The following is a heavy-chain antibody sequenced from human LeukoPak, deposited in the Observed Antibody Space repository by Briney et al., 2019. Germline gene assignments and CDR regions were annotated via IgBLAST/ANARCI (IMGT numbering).Heavy chain of an antibody. V-gene: IGHV1-69*13. J-gene: IGHJ6*02. D-gene: IGHD3-10*01. CDR1: GGTFSSYA. CDR3: ARGRYYYGSGRFYYYYGMDV. CDR2: IIPIFGTA. Sequence: GASVKVSCKASGGTFSSYAISWVRQAPGQGLEWMGGIIPIFGTANYAQKFQGRVTITADESTSTAYMELSSLRSEDTAVYYCARGRYYYGSGRFYYYYGMDVWSQGTTVTVSS.